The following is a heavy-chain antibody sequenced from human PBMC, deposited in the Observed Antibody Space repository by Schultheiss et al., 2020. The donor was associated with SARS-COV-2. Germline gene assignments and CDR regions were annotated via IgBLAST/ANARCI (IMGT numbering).Heavy chain of an antibody. CDR2: ISYSGRT. V-gene: IGHV4-31*03. Sequence: SETLSLTCSVSGGAVNTGGYYWSWIRQHPGKGLEWIGYISYSGRTFHNPSLKSRVTMSVDTSKNQVTLNLNSVTAADTAVFYCAIGRASSRSHPPGRFDLWGQGTLVTVSS. CDR3: AIGRASSRSHPPGRFDL. CDR1: GGAVNTGGYY. D-gene: IGHD6-13*01. J-gene: IGHJ5*02.